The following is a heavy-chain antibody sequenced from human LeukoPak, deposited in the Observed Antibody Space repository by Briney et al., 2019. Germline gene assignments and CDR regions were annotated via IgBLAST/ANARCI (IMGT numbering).Heavy chain of an antibody. J-gene: IGHJ4*02. CDR2: ISSSSSYI. Sequence: PGGSLRLSCAVSGFTFSSYSMNWVRQAPGKGLEWVSSISSSSSYIYYADSVKGRFTISRDNAKNSLYLQMNSLRAEDTAVYYCARGRPYSGSYQGAFDYWGQGTLVTVSS. D-gene: IGHD1-26*01. CDR1: GFTFSSYS. CDR3: ARGRPYSGSYQGAFDY. V-gene: IGHV3-21*01.